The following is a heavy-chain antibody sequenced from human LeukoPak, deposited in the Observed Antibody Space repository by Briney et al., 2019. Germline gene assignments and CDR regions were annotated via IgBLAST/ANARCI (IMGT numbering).Heavy chain of an antibody. Sequence: GGTLRLSCAAPGFTFSSYGMSWVRQAPGKGLEWVSAISGSGGSTYYADSVKGRFTISRDNAKNSLYLQMNSLRVEDTAVYYCARGSSSWYYFDYWGQGTLVTVSS. D-gene: IGHD6-13*01. CDR2: ISGSGGST. CDR1: GFTFSSYG. CDR3: ARGSSSWYYFDY. J-gene: IGHJ4*02. V-gene: IGHV3-23*01.